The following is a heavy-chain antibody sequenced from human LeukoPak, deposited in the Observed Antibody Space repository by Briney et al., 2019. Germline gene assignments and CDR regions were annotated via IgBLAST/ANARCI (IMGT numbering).Heavy chain of an antibody. CDR2: IYRSGST. D-gene: IGHD3-10*01. V-gene: IGHV4-38-2*01. Sequence: SETLSLTCAVSGYSISSGYYWGWVRQPPGKGLEWIGSIYRSGSTYYNPSLKSRVTISVDPSKNQFSLKLSSVTAADTAVYYCARQSSGGFDPWGQGTLVTVSS. J-gene: IGHJ5*02. CDR1: GYSISSGYY. CDR3: ARQSSGGFDP.